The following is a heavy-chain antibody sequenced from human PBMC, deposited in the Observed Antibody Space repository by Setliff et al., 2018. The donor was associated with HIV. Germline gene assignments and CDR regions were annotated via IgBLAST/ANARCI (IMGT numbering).Heavy chain of an antibody. Sequence: PSETLSLTCTVSGASISSSSHHWAWIRQPPGKGLEYIGNIYYTGSTHHNPSLESRVATSVDTSKNQFSLKLSSVTAADTAVYYCARGRSRYYYDGSGYYVDYWGQGTLVTVSS. D-gene: IGHD3-22*01. V-gene: IGHV4-39*01. CDR2: IYYTGST. CDR3: ARGRSRYYYDGSGYYVDY. J-gene: IGHJ4*02. CDR1: GASISSSSHH.